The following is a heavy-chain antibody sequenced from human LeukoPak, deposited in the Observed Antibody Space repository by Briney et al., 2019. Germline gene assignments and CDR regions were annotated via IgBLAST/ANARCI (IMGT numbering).Heavy chain of an antibody. D-gene: IGHD1-7*01. J-gene: IGHJ4*02. V-gene: IGHV4-59*01. Sequence: SETLSLTCTVSGGSISSYYWSWIRQLPDKGLEWIGYIYFSGSTNYNPSLKSRVTISGDSSKNQFSLNMSSVTAADTAVYYCARGGVNWTYDYWGQGTLVTVSS. CDR3: ARGGVNWTYDY. CDR1: GGSISSYY. CDR2: IYFSGST.